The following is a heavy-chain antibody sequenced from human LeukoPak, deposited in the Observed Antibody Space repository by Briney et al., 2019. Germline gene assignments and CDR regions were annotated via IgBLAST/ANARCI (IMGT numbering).Heavy chain of an antibody. D-gene: IGHD4-17*01. Sequence: GGSLRLPCAASGFTFSNAWMSWVRQAPGKGLEWVGRIKSKTDGGTTDYAAPVEGRFTISRDDSKNTLYLQMNSLKTEDTAVYYCTTLGTVTTGSEYYFDYWGQGTLVTVSS. CDR3: TTLGTVTTGSEYYFDY. CDR2: IKSKTDGGTT. V-gene: IGHV3-15*01. J-gene: IGHJ4*02. CDR1: GFTFSNAW.